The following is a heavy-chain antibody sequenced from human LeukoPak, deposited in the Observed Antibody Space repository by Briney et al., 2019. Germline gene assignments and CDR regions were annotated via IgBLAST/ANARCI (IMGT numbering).Heavy chain of an antibody. CDR2: IHPSGGNT. CDR1: GYTFTSNY. D-gene: IGHD2-2*01. CDR3: ARDCSSTRCQGPVFDN. Sequence: ASVKVSCKASGYTFTSNYMHWVRQPPGQGFEWMGIIHPSGGNTIYAQKFQGRVAMTRDTSTNTVYMELSSLRSEDTAIYYCARDCSSTRCQGPVFDNWGQGTLVTVSS. V-gene: IGHV1-46*01. J-gene: IGHJ4*02.